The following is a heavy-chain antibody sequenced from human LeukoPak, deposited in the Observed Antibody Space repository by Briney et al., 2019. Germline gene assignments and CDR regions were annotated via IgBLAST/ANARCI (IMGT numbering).Heavy chain of an antibody. CDR3: AKGGSQSLYDSSAYYLDIIPY. Sequence: PGGSLRLSCAASGFTFSSYAMSWVRQAPGKGLEWVSAISGSGGSTYYADSVKGRFTISRDNSKNTLYLQMNSLRAEDTAVYYCAKGGSQSLYDSSAYYLDIIPYWGQGTLVTVSS. J-gene: IGHJ4*02. D-gene: IGHD3-22*01. V-gene: IGHV3-23*01. CDR2: ISGSGGST. CDR1: GFTFSSYA.